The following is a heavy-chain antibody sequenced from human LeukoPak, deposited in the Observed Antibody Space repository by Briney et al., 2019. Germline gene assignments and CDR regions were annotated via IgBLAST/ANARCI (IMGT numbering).Heavy chain of an antibody. Sequence: SETLSLTCAVYGGSFSGYYWSWIRQPPGKGLERIGEINHSGSTNYNPSLKSRVTISVDTSKNQFSLKLSSVTAADTAVYYCARVRNSDDAFDIWGQGTMVTVSS. CDR2: INHSGST. D-gene: IGHD3-3*01. V-gene: IGHV4-34*01. CDR3: ARVRNSDDAFDI. J-gene: IGHJ3*02. CDR1: GGSFSGYY.